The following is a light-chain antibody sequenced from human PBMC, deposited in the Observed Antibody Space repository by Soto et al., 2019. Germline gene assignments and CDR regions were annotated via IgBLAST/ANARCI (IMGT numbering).Light chain of an antibody. Sequence: EGVLTQSPGTLSLSPGERATLSCRASQSVSNNLAWYQKKSGQAPRLLIYGASSRATGIPDRFRGSGSGTEFLLTISGLEPEDFAVYYCQQYCSILRRFGQGTKV. CDR1: QSVSNN. CDR2: GAS. V-gene: IGKV3-20*01. CDR3: QQYCSILRR. J-gene: IGKJ1*01.